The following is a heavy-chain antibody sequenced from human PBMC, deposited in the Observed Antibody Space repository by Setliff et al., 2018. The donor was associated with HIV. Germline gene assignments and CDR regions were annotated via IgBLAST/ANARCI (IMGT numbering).Heavy chain of an antibody. CDR2: IFYSGSS. J-gene: IGHJ2*01. D-gene: IGHD3-10*01. CDR3: ARSPLWFGKADWYVDL. CDR1: GGSISSATHY. Sequence: SETLSLTCTVSGGSISSATHYWGWIRQPPGKGLAWIGSIFYSGSSHYNPSLKSRVTMSVDTSNNQFSLKLRSVTAVDTAVYYCARSPLWFGKADWYVDLWGRGTLVTVSS. V-gene: IGHV4-39*07.